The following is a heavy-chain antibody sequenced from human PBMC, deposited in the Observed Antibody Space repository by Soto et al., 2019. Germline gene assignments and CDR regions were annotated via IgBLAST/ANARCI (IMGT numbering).Heavy chain of an antibody. CDR2: ISYDGSNK. CDR3: AKDLDRGWPVTGDDY. J-gene: IGHJ4*02. CDR1: GFTFSSYG. Sequence: QVQLVESGGGVVQPGRSLRLSCAASGFTFSSYGMHWVRQAPGKGLEWVAVISYDGSNKYYADSVKGRFTISRDNSKNTLYLQMNSLRAEDTAVYYCAKDLDRGWPVTGDDYWGQGTLVTVSS. V-gene: IGHV3-30*18. D-gene: IGHD4-17*01.